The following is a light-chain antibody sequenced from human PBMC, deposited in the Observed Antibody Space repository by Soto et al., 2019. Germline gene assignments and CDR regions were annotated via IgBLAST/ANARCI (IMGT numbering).Light chain of an antibody. CDR1: QGISSA. CDR2: DAS. J-gene: IGKJ4*01. Sequence: AIQLPQSPSSLSASVGDRVTITCRASQGISSALACYQQKPGKAPKLLIYDASSLESGVPSRFSGSRTGTDFSLTISTLQPEDFATYYCQQFNSYPPLTFGGGTKVELQ. CDR3: QQFNSYPPLT. V-gene: IGKV1-13*02.